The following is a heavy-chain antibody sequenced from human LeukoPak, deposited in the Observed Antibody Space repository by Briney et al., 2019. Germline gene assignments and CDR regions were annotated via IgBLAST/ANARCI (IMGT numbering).Heavy chain of an antibody. J-gene: IGHJ6*03. CDR1: GFTVSSNY. CDR3: ARNDYGDYDILYYYYMDV. D-gene: IGHD4-17*01. V-gene: IGHV3-53*01. Sequence: GGSLRLSCAASGFTVSSNYMSWVRQAPGKGLEWVSVIYSGGSTYYADSVKGRFTISRDNSKNTLYLQMNSLRAEDTALYYCARNDYGDYDILYYYYMDVWGKGTTVTVSS. CDR2: IYSGGST.